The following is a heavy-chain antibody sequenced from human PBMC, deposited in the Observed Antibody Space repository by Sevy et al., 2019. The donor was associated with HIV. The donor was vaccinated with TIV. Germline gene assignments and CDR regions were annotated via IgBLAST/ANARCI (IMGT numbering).Heavy chain of an antibody. D-gene: IGHD3-3*01. CDR1: RFTFSSYA. J-gene: IGHJ4*02. CDR2: ISGSGGST. V-gene: IGHV3-23*01. CDR3: ASTAYYDFWSGYYSTHFDY. Sequence: GGSLRLSCAASRFTFSSYAMSWVRQAPGKGLEWVSAISGSGGSTYYSDSVKGRFTISRDNSKNTLYLQMNSLRAEDTAVYYCASTAYYDFWSGYYSTHFDYWGQGTLVTVSS.